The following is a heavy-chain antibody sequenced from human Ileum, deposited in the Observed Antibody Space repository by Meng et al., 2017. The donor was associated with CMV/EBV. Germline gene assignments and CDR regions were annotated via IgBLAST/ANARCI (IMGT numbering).Heavy chain of an antibody. Sequence: YTFNSYYMHWVRQAPGQGLEWMRIINPSGGSTSYAQKFQGRVTMTRDTSTSTVYMELSSLRSEDTAVYYCARDTCSSTSCYRENDYWGQGTLVTVSS. D-gene: IGHD2-2*01. J-gene: IGHJ4*02. CDR1: YTFNSYY. CDR2: INPSGGST. CDR3: ARDTCSSTSCYRENDY. V-gene: IGHV1-46*02.